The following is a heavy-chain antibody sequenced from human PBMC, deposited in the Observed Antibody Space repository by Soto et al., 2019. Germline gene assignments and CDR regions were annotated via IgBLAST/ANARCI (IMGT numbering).Heavy chain of an antibody. CDR3: ARIPHSNKSYYDFTFGMDV. CDR2: IYPADSDT. Sequence: GESLKISCKGSGYSFPSDWIGWVRQMPGKGLEWMGSIYPADSDTRYSPSFEGQVTISADKSIRTAYLQWSSLKASDSAIYYCARIPHSNKSYYDFTFGMDVWGQGTTVTVSS. V-gene: IGHV5-51*01. J-gene: IGHJ6*02. CDR1: GYSFPSDW. D-gene: IGHD3-22*01.